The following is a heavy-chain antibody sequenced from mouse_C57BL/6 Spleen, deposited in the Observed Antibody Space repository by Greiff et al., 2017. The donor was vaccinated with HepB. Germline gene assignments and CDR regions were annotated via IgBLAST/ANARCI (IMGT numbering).Heavy chain of an antibody. Sequence: QVQLKESGPELVKPGASVKISCKASGYAFSSSWMNWVKQRPGKGLEGIGRIYPGDGDTNYNGKFKGKATLTADKSSSTAYMQLSSLTSEDSAVYFCAREDDYGFDYWGQGTTLTVSS. D-gene: IGHD2-4*01. V-gene: IGHV1-82*01. CDR3: AREDDYGFDY. J-gene: IGHJ2*01. CDR1: GYAFSSSW. CDR2: IYPGDGDT.